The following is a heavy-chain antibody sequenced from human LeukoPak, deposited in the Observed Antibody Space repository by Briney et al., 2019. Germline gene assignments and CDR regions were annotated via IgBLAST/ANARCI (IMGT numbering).Heavy chain of an antibody. CDR2: IYHSGRT. D-gene: IGHD3-10*01. CDR1: GYSISSGDY. V-gene: IGHV4-38-2*02. J-gene: IGHJ4*02. CDR3: ARHGNYYGSGSYY. Sequence: PSETLSLTCTVSGYSISSGDYWGWIRQPPGKGLEWIGSIYHSGRTYYNPSLKSRVTISVDTSKNQVSLILTSVTAADTAVYYCARHGNYYGSGSYYWGQGTLVTVSS.